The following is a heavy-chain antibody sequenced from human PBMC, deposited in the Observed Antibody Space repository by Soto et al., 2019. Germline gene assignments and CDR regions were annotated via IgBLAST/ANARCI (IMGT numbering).Heavy chain of an antibody. CDR2: IKQDGSEK. CDR3: ARDDSSGWYRYYYYYYGMDV. CDR1: GFTFSSYW. D-gene: IGHD6-19*01. J-gene: IGHJ6*02. Sequence: PGGSLRLSCAASGFTFSSYWMSWVRQAPGKGLEWVANIKQDGSEKYYVDSVKGQFTISRDNAKNSLYLQMNSLRAEDTAVYYCARDDSSGWYRYYYYYYGMDVWGQGTTVTVSS. V-gene: IGHV3-7*03.